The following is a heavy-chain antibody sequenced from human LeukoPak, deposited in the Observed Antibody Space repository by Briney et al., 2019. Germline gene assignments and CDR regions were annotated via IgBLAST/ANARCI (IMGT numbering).Heavy chain of an antibody. V-gene: IGHV6-1*01. CDR2: TFYSSKWYN. D-gene: IGHD1-1*01. CDR1: GDSVSSNSVA. J-gene: IGHJ4*02. CDR3: ARGRLNSYDY. Sequence: SQTLSLTCAISGDSVSSNSVAWNWIRQSPSRGLEWLGRTFYSSKWYNGYAVSVKSRVTVSPDTSKNQFSLQLNSVTPEDTAVYYCARGRLNSYDYWGQGTLVTVSS.